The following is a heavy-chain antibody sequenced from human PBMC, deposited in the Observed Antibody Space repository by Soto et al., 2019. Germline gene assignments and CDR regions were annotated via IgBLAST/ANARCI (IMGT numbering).Heavy chain of an antibody. Sequence: GGSLRLSCAASGFTFSSYAMSWVRQAPGKGLEWVSAISGSGGSTYYADSVKGRFTISRDNSKNTLYLQMNSLRAEDTAVYYCAKVLRLRDWLLSSSWVAPFDYWGQGTLVTVSS. CDR1: GFTFSSYA. CDR3: AKVLRLRDWLLSSSWVAPFDY. CDR2: ISGSGGST. J-gene: IGHJ4*02. D-gene: IGHD3-9*01. V-gene: IGHV3-23*01.